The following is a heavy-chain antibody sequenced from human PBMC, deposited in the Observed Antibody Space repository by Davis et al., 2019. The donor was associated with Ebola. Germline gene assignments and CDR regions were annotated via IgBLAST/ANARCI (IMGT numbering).Heavy chain of an antibody. J-gene: IGHJ6*02. CDR3: ARGEEQLLFLGGYYYGMDV. CDR2: ISYDGSNK. V-gene: IGHV3-30-3*01. CDR1: GFTFSSYA. D-gene: IGHD2-2*01. Sequence: PGGSLRLSCAASGFTFSSYAMHWVRQAPGKGLEWVAVISYDGSNKYYADSVKGRFTISRDNSKNTLYLQMNSLRAEDTAVYYCARGEEQLLFLGGYYYGMDVWGQGTTVTVSS.